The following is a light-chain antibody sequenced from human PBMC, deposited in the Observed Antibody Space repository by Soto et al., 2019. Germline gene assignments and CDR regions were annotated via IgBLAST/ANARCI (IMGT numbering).Light chain of an antibody. Sequence: EILLTQSPCSLAESNREVATLSCMASQSVRDNLALYQQKPGQAPRLLIYRASIRATGVPARFSGSGSGTEFTLTISGLQSEDVSIYFCQHYNGWPHSVGQGTKVDIK. J-gene: IGKJ2*01. CDR3: QHYNGWPHS. V-gene: IGKV3-15*01. CDR1: QSVRDN. CDR2: RAS.